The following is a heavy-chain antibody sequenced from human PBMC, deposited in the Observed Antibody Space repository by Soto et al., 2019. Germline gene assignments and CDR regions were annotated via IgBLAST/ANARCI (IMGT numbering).Heavy chain of an antibody. D-gene: IGHD5-12*01. J-gene: IGHJ4*02. Sequence: ASVKVSCKASGGTFSRFTISWLRQAPGQGLEWMGGIIPIFGTANYAQKFQGRVTITADESTSTAYMELSSLRSEDTAVYYCARKEMATISPFDYWGQGTLVTVSS. CDR3: ARKEMATISPFDY. V-gene: IGHV1-69*13. CDR1: GGTFSRFT. CDR2: IIPIFGTA.